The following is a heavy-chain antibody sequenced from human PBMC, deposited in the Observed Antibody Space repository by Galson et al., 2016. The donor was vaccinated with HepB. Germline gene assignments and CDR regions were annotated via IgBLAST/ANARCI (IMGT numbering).Heavy chain of an antibody. CDR3: GKDCGSVWESSGKGMDV. CDR2: ISWDGRSP. J-gene: IGHJ6*02. CDR1: GFTFDDYT. V-gene: IGHV3-43*01. D-gene: IGHD3-10*01. Sequence: SLRLSCAASGFTFDDYTMHWVRQAPGKGLEWVALISWDGRSPDYADSVRGRFTISRDNRQNLLYLQMNDLTSEDTAFYYCGKDCGSVWESSGKGMDVWGQGTTVIVSS.